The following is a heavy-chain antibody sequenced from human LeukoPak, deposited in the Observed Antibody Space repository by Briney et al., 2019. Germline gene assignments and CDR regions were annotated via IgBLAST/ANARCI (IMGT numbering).Heavy chain of an antibody. CDR2: IYSGGST. Sequence: GGSLRLSCAASGFTVSSNYMNWVRQAPGKGLEWVSVIYSGGSTYYADSVKGRFTISRDNSKNTLYLQMNSLRAEDTAVYYCARARRGYYYDSSGYFGMDVWGQGTTVTVSS. CDR1: GFTVSSNY. V-gene: IGHV3-53*01. D-gene: IGHD3-22*01. J-gene: IGHJ6*02. CDR3: ARARRGYYYDSSGYFGMDV.